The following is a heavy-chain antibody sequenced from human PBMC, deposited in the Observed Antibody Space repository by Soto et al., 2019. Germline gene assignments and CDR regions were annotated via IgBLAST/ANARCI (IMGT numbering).Heavy chain of an antibody. CDR1: GYTFTSYG. CDR3: ARERGRVLEWLCPGRFRGDI. V-gene: IGHV1-18*01. D-gene: IGHD3-3*01. J-gene: IGHJ3*02. CDR2: ISAYNGNT. Sequence: QVQLVQSGAEVKRPGASVKVSCTASGYTFTSYGISWVRQAPGQGLEWMGWISAYNGNTNYAQTRQGRVTMTTDTSTGTAYMERRSLRSDGTAVYYCARERGRVLEWLCPGRFRGDIWGQGTMVAVSS.